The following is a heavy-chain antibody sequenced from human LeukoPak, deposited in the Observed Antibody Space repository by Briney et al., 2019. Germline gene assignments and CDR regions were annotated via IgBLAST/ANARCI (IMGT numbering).Heavy chain of an antibody. CDR2: ISWNGDIV. J-gene: IGHJ4*02. Sequence: GGSLRLSCAASGFIFAIHWVRQAPGKGLEWVSGISWNGDIVSYADSVKGRFTISRDNAKNSLYLQMNSLRAEDTTVYYCASQGLGLDYWGQGTLVTVSS. CDR1: GFIFA. V-gene: IGHV3-9*01. CDR3: ASQGLGLDY. D-gene: IGHD7-27*01.